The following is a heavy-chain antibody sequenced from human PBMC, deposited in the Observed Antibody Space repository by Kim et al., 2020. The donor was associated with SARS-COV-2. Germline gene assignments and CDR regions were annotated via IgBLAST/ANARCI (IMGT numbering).Heavy chain of an antibody. D-gene: IGHD1-1*01. CDR3: ARANVQGGYYYYYYMDV. V-gene: IGHV4-34*01. CDR2: INHSGST. J-gene: IGHJ6*03. Sequence: SETLSLTCAVYGGSFSGYYWSWIRQPPGKGLEWIGEINHSGSTNYNPSLKSRVTISVDTSKNQFSLKLSSVTAADTAVYYCARANVQGGYYYYYYMDVWGKGTTVTVSS. CDR1: GGSFSGYY.